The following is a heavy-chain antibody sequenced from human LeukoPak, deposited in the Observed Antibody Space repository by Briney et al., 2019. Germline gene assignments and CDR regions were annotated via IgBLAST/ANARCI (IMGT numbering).Heavy chain of an antibody. CDR3: ARDLFYSVSGTYYNVGRVFNY. CDR1: GGTFSSYA. CDR2: IIPIFGTA. J-gene: IGHJ4*02. D-gene: IGHD3-10*01. Sequence: SVKVSCKASGGTFSSYAISWVRQAPGQGLEWMGGIIPIFGTANYAQKFQGRVTMTRDTSITTAYMELTSLRSDDTAVYYCARDLFYSVSGTYYNVGRVFNYWGQGTLVTVSS. V-gene: IGHV1-69*05.